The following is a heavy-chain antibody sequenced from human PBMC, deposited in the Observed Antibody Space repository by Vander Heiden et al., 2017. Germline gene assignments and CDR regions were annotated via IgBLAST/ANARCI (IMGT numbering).Heavy chain of an antibody. CDR3: ARHMEGGSYFPWDQ. D-gene: IGHD1-26*01. V-gene: IGHV4-39*01. J-gene: IGHJ4*02. CDR1: GCSISSTSYY. Sequence: QLQLQESRPGLVRPSAPLSLTSTVSGCSISSTSYYWGWIRQSPGKGLEWIGSIYYTGYTYYNPSLKSRVTISVDTSRNQFSLKLTSVTAADTAVYYCARHMEGGSYFPWDQWGQGTLLTVSS. CDR2: IYYTGYT.